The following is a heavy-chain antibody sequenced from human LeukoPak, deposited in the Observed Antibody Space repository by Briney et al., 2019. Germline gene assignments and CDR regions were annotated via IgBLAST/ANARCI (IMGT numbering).Heavy chain of an antibody. D-gene: IGHD6-6*01. V-gene: IGHV1-8*03. Sequence: ASVKVSCKASGYTFTSYDINWVRQATGQGLEWMGWMNLNSGNTGYAQKFQGRVTITRNTSISTAYMELSSLRSEDTAVYYCARARVAARRGWFDPWGQGTLVTVSS. CDR1: GYTFTSYD. CDR2: MNLNSGNT. J-gene: IGHJ5*02. CDR3: ARARVAARRGWFDP.